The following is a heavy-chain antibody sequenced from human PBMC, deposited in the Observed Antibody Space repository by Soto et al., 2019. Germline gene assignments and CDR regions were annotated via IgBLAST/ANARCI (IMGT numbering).Heavy chain of an antibody. Sequence: ESGGGVVQPGRSLRLSCAASAFPFTSYGMHWVREGPDKGLEWVAIISYDGSDKYYADSVKGRFTISRDNSKNTLYLQMNSLRPEDTALYYCVGGQYYFDYRGQGTLVIVSS. J-gene: IGHJ4*02. V-gene: IGHV3-30*03. D-gene: IGHD3-10*01. CDR1: AFPFTSYG. CDR2: ISYDGSDK. CDR3: VGGQYYFDY.